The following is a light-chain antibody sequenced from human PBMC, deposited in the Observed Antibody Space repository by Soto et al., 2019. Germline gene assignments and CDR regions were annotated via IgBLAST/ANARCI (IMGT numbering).Light chain of an antibody. CDR3: QQYENRPLT. Sequence: DIQLTQSPPSLSASVGDGVTITCQASQDITNYLNWYQHKSGKSPKLLIFDAANLEAGVPSRFSGRGSGTQFTFTISSLQPDDVAIYYCQQYENRPLTFGGGTKVE. CDR2: DAA. CDR1: QDITNY. V-gene: IGKV1-33*01. J-gene: IGKJ4*01.